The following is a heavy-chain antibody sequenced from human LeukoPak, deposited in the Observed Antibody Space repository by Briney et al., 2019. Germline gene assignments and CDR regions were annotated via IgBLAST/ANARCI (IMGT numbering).Heavy chain of an antibody. V-gene: IGHV3-7*01. Sequence: GGSLRLSCAVSAASAASGFTFDNHCMTWVRQAPGKALEWVANIKQDGSEKHYVDSVKGRFIISRDSVENSLYLQMNSLRVEDTAVYYCGRTGDLSDYGGQGTLVTVSS. D-gene: IGHD7-27*01. CDR2: IKQDGSEK. J-gene: IGHJ4*02. CDR3: GRTGDLSDY. CDR1: GFTFDNHC.